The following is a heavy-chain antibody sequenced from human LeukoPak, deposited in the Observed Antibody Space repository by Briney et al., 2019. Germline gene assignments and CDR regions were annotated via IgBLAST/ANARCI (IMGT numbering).Heavy chain of an antibody. D-gene: IGHD3-22*01. CDR1: GGSLSSGSYY. CDR3: ARGSSGSPYYYYGMDV. Sequence: SQTLSLTCTVSGGSLSSGSYYWGWLRQPAGTGLEWVGRIYTSGSTNYNPSLKSRVTISVDTSKNQFSLKLSSVTAADTAVYYCARGSSGSPYYYYGMDVWGQGTTVTVSS. V-gene: IGHV4-61*02. J-gene: IGHJ6*02. CDR2: IYTSGST.